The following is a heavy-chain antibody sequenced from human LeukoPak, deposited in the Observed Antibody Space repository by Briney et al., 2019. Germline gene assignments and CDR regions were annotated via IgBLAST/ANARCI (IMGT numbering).Heavy chain of an antibody. CDR3: ANSVTIFGVAY. CDR1: GGSFSGYY. CDR2: ISGSGGST. Sequence: ETLSLTCAVYGGSFSGYYWSWIRQPPGKGLEWVSAISGSGGSTYYADSVKGRFTISRDNSKNTLYLQMNSLRAEDTAVYYCANSVTIFGVAYWGQGTLVTVSS. V-gene: IGHV3-23*01. D-gene: IGHD3-3*01. J-gene: IGHJ4*02.